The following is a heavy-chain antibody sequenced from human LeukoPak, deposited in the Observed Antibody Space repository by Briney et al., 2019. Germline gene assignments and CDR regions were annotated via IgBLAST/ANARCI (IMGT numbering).Heavy chain of an antibody. CDR1: GFTFSSYW. CDR3: ARGRIAAAGLHAFDI. D-gene: IGHD6-13*01. J-gene: IGHJ3*02. Sequence: GGSLRLSCAASGFTFSSYWMHWVRQAPGKGLVWVSRINSDGSSTSYADSVKGRFTISRDNAKNTLYLQMNSLRAEDTAVYYCARGRIAAAGLHAFDIWGQGTMVTFSS. V-gene: IGHV3-74*01. CDR2: INSDGSST.